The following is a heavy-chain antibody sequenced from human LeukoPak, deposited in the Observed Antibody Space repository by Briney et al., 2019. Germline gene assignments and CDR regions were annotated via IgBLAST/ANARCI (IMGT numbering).Heavy chain of an antibody. Sequence: GGSLRLSCAASGFTFSSYAMSWVRQAPGKGLEWVSTISNSDYSTYYADSVKGRFTISRANSENTLYLQMNNLRAEDTAVYYCARGMVRGDPSYYYYMDVWGKGTTVTASS. V-gene: IGHV3-23*01. CDR3: ARGMVRGDPSYYYYMDV. J-gene: IGHJ6*03. CDR1: GFTFSSYA. D-gene: IGHD3-10*01. CDR2: ISNSDYST.